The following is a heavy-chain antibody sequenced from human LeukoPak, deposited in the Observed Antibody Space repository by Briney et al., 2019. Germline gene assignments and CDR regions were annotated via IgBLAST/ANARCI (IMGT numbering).Heavy chain of an antibody. V-gene: IGHV4-34*01. J-gene: IGHJ4*01. Sequence: SETVTLTCAVYSGSFSGYYWSWIRQPPGKGLEWIGEINHRGNTNYNPSFMTRVTISVDTSKNQFSLKLSSVTAADTAVYYCARRTYDSGWVIVYWGQGTLVTVSS. CDR1: SGSFSGYY. CDR3: ARRTYDSGWVIVY. CDR2: INHRGNT. D-gene: IGHD3-22*01.